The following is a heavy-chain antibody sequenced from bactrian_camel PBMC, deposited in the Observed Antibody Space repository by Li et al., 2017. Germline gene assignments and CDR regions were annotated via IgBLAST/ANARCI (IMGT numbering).Heavy chain of an antibody. J-gene: IGHJ4*01. CDR2: IDSDGST. V-gene: IGHV3S55*01. D-gene: IGHD3*01. CDR1: GYMYRRVC. CDR3: GAVTFDDYCDFATPFAN. Sequence: QLVESGGGSVQGGGSLRLSCKTSNGYMYRRVCMGWFRQAPGKEREGVAAIDSDGSTTYAEFVKGRFTISQDNNKNTLYLQMNLLNSEDTAMYYCGAVTFDDYCDFATPFANRGQGTQVTVS.